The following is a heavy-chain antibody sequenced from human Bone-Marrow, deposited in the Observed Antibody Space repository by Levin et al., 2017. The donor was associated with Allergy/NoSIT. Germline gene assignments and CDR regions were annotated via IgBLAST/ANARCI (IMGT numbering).Heavy chain of an antibody. CDR3: ARYYYDSSGYGDAFDI. V-gene: IGHV4-59*01. CDR1: GDSIISYY. J-gene: IGHJ3*02. Sequence: SETLSLTCTVSGDSIISYYWNWIRQPPGKGLEWLGYIYYSGSTNYNPSLKSRVTISIDTSKKQFSLKLSSVTAADTAVYYCARYYYDSSGYGDAFDIWGQGTMVTVPS. CDR2: IYYSGST. D-gene: IGHD3-22*01.